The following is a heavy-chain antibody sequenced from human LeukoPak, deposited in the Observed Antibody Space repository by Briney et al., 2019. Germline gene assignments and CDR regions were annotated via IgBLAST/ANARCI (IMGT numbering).Heavy chain of an antibody. J-gene: IGHJ5*02. CDR1: GGTVSDGSISSYY. V-gene: IGHV4-61*01. D-gene: IGHD6-13*01. CDR3: ARGVPIAAAGYNWFDP. Sequence: SETLSLTCTVSGGTVSDGSISSYYWSWIRQPPGKGLEWIGFFYNSGSTNYNPSLKSRVTISVDTSKNQFSLKLSSVTAADTAVYYCARGVPIAAAGYNWFDPWGQGTLVTVSS. CDR2: FYNSGST.